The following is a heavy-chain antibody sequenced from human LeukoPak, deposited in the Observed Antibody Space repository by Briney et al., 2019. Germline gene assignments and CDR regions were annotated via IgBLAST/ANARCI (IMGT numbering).Heavy chain of an antibody. CDR3: ARYKSHTLGAHGMDV. D-gene: IGHD1-26*01. Sequence: PSETLSLTCAVYGGSFSGYYWSWIRQPPGRGLEWIGYVFHSGTTKYNPSLTSRVTFSVDTSKNQFSLKLSSVTAADTAVYYCARYKSHTLGAHGMDVWGQGTTVTVSS. CDR2: VFHSGTT. J-gene: IGHJ6*02. CDR1: GGSFSGYY. V-gene: IGHV4-59*08.